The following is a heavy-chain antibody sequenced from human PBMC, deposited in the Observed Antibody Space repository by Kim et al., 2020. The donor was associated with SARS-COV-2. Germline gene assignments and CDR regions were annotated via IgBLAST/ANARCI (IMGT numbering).Heavy chain of an antibody. CDR1: GGSFSGYY. CDR2: INHSGST. V-gene: IGHV4-34*01. J-gene: IGHJ6*02. CDR3: ARYGIHRYYYGSGSYPSGGMDV. Sequence: SETLSLTCAVYGGSFSGYYWSWIRQPPGKGLEWIGEINHSGSTNYNPSLKSRVTISVDTSKNQFSLKLSSVTAADTAVYYCARYGIHRYYYGSGSYPSGGMDVWGQGTTVTVSS. D-gene: IGHD3-10*01.